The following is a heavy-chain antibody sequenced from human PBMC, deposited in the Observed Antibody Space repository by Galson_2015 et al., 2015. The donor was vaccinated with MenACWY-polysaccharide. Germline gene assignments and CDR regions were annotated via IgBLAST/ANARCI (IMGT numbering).Heavy chain of an antibody. CDR2: IWSNGINT. Sequence: SLRLSCAASGFTFSSYGMHWVRQAPGKGLDWVALIWSNGINTYYADSVKGRFTISRDNSKNTLYLQMNSLRTEDTAVYYCATEVIGVAEPDVFDIWGRGTMVTVSS. V-gene: IGHV3-33*01. CDR1: GFTFSSYG. D-gene: IGHD2-21*01. J-gene: IGHJ3*02. CDR3: ATEVIGVAEPDVFDI.